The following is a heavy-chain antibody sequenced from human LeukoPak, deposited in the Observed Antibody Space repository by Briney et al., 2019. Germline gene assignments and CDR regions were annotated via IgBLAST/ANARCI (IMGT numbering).Heavy chain of an antibody. CDR3: AKTTTGYSSGRFPGWPVDY. Sequence: GGSLRLSCAASGFTFSSYAMYWVRQAPGKGLEWVSGIFGSGGSAHYADSVKGRFTISRDNSKNTVYLQMNSLRAEDTAVYYCAKTTTGYSSGRFPGWPVDYWGQETLVTVSS. V-gene: IGHV3-23*01. D-gene: IGHD6-19*01. J-gene: IGHJ4*02. CDR2: IFGSGGSA. CDR1: GFTFSSYA.